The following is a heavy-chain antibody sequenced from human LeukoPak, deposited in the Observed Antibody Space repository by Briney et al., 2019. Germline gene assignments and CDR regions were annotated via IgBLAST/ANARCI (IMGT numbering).Heavy chain of an antibody. CDR1: GFTFSSYA. Sequence: GGSRRLSCAASGFTFSSYAMSWVRLAPGKGLEWVSAISGSGGSTNYADSVKGRFTISRDNSKNTLYLQMNSLRAEDTAVFYCAKTGVGYCTGGSCSAADYWGQGTLVTVSS. CDR3: AKTGVGYCTGGSCSAADY. J-gene: IGHJ4*02. D-gene: IGHD2-15*01. CDR2: ISGSGGST. V-gene: IGHV3-23*01.